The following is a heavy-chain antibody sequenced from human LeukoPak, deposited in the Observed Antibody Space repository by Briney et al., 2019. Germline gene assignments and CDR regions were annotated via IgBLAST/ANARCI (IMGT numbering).Heavy chain of an antibody. D-gene: IGHD2-15*01. CDR2: ISSSSSYI. Sequence: TSGGSLRLSCAASGFTFSSYSMNWVRQAPGKGLEWVSSISSSSSYIYYADSVKGRFTISRDNAKNSLYPQMNSLRAEDTAVYYCARDRGKYCSGGSCYSPNKNFDYWGQGTLVTVSS. CDR1: GFTFSSYS. CDR3: ARDRGKYCSGGSCYSPNKNFDY. J-gene: IGHJ4*02. V-gene: IGHV3-21*01.